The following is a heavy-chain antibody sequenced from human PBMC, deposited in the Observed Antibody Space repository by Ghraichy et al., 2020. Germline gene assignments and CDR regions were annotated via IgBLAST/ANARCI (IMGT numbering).Heavy chain of an antibody. CDR3: AREGAVGTIYYYFDY. CDR1: GGSISSGSYY. Sequence: SETLSLTCTVSGGSISSGSYYWSWIRQPAGKGLEWIGRIYTSGSTNYNPSLKSRVTISVDTSKNQFSLKLNSVTAADTAVYYCAREGAVGTIYYYFDYWGQGTLVTVSS. D-gene: IGHD1-26*01. V-gene: IGHV4-61*02. J-gene: IGHJ4*02. CDR2: IYTSGST.